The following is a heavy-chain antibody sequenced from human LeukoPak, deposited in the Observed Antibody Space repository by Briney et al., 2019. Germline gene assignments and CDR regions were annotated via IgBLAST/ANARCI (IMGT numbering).Heavy chain of an antibody. J-gene: IGHJ4*02. CDR1: GGTFSSYA. CDR3: ATLADCSGGSCYSEPIDC. V-gene: IGHV1-69*05. D-gene: IGHD2-15*01. Sequence: SVKVSCKASGGTFSSYAISWVRQAPGQGLEWMGRIIPIFGTANYAQKFQGRATITTDESTSTAYMELSSLRSEDTAVYYCATLADCSGGSCYSEPIDCWGQGTLVTVSS. CDR2: IIPIFGTA.